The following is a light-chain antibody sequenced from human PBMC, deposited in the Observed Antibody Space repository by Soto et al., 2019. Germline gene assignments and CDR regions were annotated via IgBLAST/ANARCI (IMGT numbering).Light chain of an antibody. V-gene: IGLV2-14*01. CDR1: SSDVGAYDY. Sequence: QSPLTHASSGSGSPGQSFTISRTGTSSDVGAYDYVSWYQQHPGKAPKYLIYEVSNRPSGVSDRFSGSQSGTTASLTISGLQAEDEADYYCSSYTTTDPSVFGTGTKVTVL. CDR3: SSYTTTDPSV. CDR2: EVS. J-gene: IGLJ1*01.